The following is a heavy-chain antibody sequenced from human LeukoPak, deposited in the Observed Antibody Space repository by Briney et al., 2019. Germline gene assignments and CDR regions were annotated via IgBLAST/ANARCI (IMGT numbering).Heavy chain of an antibody. CDR1: GFTVSSNY. CDR2: INRGGST. Sequence: GGSLRLSCAASGFTVSSNYMSWVRQAPGKGLEWVSVINRGGSTYYADSVKGRFTISRHNSKNTLYLQMNSLRAEDTAVYYCARVDDYGDYVLEGPYYFDYWGQGTLVTVSS. J-gene: IGHJ4*02. CDR3: ARVDDYGDYVLEGPYYFDY. D-gene: IGHD4-17*01. V-gene: IGHV3-53*04.